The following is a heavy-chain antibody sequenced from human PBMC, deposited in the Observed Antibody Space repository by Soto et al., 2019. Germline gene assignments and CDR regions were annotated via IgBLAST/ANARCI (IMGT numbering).Heavy chain of an antibody. CDR1: AYTFANYW. CDR2: IYPRDSDI. Sequence: PGESLKISCQASAYTFANYWIAWVRQMPGKGLEWMGIIYPRDSDIKYSPSFQGQVTMSADKSINTAFLQWRSLRASDTAMYYCATHNGDFRGYWGQGTLVTVSS. J-gene: IGHJ4*02. V-gene: IGHV5-51*01. CDR3: ATHNGDFRGY. D-gene: IGHD3-10*01.